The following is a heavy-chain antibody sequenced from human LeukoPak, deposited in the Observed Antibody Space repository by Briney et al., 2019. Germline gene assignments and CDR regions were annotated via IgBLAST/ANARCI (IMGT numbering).Heavy chain of an antibody. CDR3: ARARTYDFWSGYHYYFDY. CDR2: NSGST. CDR1: GGSISSGGYY. D-gene: IGHD3-3*01. J-gene: IGHJ4*02. V-gene: IGHV4-31*03. Sequence: PPETLSLTCTVSGGSISSGGYYWSWIRQHPGKGLEWIGYNSGSTYYNPSLKSRATISVDTSKNQFSLKLSSVTAADTAVYYCARARTYDFWSGYHYYFDYWGQGTLVTVSS.